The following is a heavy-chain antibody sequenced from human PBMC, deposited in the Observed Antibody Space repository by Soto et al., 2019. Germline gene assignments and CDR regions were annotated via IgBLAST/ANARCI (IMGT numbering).Heavy chain of an antibody. CDR1: GYTLTELS. Sequence: ASVKVSCKVSGYTLTELSMHWVRQAPGKGLEWMGGFDPEDGETIYAQKFQGRVTMTEDTSTDTAYMELSSLRSEDTAVYYCATRVRVGATQPFDYWGQGTLVTVSS. D-gene: IGHD1-26*01. J-gene: IGHJ4*02. CDR3: ATRVRVGATQPFDY. CDR2: FDPEDGET. V-gene: IGHV1-24*01.